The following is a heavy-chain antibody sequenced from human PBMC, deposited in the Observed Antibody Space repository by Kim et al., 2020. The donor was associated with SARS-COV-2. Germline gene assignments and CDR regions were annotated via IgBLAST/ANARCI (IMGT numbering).Heavy chain of an antibody. J-gene: IGHJ5*02. Sequence: PTLKSRVTRSVDPSRNQFSLNLDSVTAADTAVYYCARGRMAVTGGGFDPWGQGTLVTVSS. V-gene: IGHV4-4*07. CDR3: ARGRMAVTGGGFDP. D-gene: IGHD6-19*01.